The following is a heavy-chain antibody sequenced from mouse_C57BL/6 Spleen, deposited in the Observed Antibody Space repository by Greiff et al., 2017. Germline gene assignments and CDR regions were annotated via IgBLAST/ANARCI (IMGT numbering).Heavy chain of an antibody. V-gene: IGHV1-61*01. Sequence: QVQLPQPGAEPVRPGSSVKLSCQASGYTLTRYRMDRVKQRPGQGLEWIGNIYPSDSETHYNQKFKDKATLTVDKSTSTGYMQLSSPTSEASAVYYCARASYDGYYAFAYWGQGTLVTVSA. CDR2: IYPSDSET. CDR3: ARASYDGYYAFAY. CDR1: GYTLTRYR. D-gene: IGHD2-3*01. J-gene: IGHJ3*01.